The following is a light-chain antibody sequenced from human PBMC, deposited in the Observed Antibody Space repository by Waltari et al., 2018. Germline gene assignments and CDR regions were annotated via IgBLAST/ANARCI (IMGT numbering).Light chain of an antibody. Sequence: DIQMTQSPSTLSASIGDRVTITCRASQSVNSWLAWYQQKPGKAPKLLIYKASNLDSGVPSRFSGGGSGTEFTLTISSLQPDDFATYYCQQYNSYSLWTFGQGTKVEIK. CDR2: KAS. CDR1: QSVNSW. J-gene: IGKJ1*01. V-gene: IGKV1-5*03. CDR3: QQYNSYSLWT.